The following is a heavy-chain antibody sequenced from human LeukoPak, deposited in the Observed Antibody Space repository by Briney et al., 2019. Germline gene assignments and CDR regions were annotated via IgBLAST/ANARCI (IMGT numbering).Heavy chain of an antibody. J-gene: IGHJ1*01. CDR3: AKGATVVVVTTIQY. CDR2: ISNNGGYT. V-gene: IGHV3-23*01. CDR1: GFTFSSSA. D-gene: IGHD3-22*01. Sequence: GGSLRLSCAASGFTFSSSAMSWVRQAPGKGLEWVSAISNNGGYTYYADSVQGRFTISRDNSKSTLCLQMNSLRAEDTAVYYCAKGATVVVVTTIQYWGQGTLVTVSS.